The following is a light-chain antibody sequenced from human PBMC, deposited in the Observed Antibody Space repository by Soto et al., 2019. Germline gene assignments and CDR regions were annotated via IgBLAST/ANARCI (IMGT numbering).Light chain of an antibody. J-gene: IGKJ2*01. CDR1: QSISSY. CDR3: QQSYSTPYT. Sequence: DIQMTQSPSSLSASVGDRVTITCRASQSISSYLNWYQQKPGKAPKLLIYAASSLQSGVPSRFSGSGSGKDFTLTISSLQPEECATYYCQQSYSTPYTFGQGPKLEIK. V-gene: IGKV1-39*01. CDR2: AAS.